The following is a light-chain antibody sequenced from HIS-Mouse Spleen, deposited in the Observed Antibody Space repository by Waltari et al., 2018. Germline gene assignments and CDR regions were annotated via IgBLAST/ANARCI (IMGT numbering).Light chain of an antibody. CDR2: EGS. Sequence: QSALTQPASVSGSPGQSITISCTGTSSDVGSYNLVSWYQQHPGKAPKLMIYEGSKRPSGVSNRFYGSKSGNTASLTISGLQAEYEADYYCCSYAGSSTWVFGGGTKLTVL. CDR3: CSYAGSSTWV. J-gene: IGLJ3*02. CDR1: SSDVGSYNL. V-gene: IGLV2-23*01.